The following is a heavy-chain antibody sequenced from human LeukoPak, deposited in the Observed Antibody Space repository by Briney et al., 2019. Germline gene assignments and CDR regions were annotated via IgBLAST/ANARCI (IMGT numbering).Heavy chain of an antibody. Sequence: SETLSLTCTVSGVSFSSFQWSWIRQSPVKGLEWIGYIYYSGSTNYNPSLKSRVTISVDTSKNQFSLKLSSVTAADTAVYYCARVTAGDHQFLDYWGQGTLVTVSS. CDR3: ARVTAGDHQFLDY. CDR1: GVSFSSFQ. CDR2: IYYSGST. D-gene: IGHD1-14*01. J-gene: IGHJ4*02. V-gene: IGHV4-59*01.